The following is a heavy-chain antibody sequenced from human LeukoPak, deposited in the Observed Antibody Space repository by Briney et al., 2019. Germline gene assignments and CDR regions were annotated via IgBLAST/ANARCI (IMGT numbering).Heavy chain of an antibody. CDR2: INHSGST. CDR3: ARVGWGKAARPVDY. D-gene: IGHD6-6*01. Sequence: PSETLSLTCAVYGGSFSGYYWSWIRQPPGKGLEWIGEINHSGSTNYNPSLKSRVTISVDTSKNQFSLKLSSVTAADTAVYYCARVGWGKAARPVDYWGQGTLVTVSS. V-gene: IGHV4-34*01. CDR1: GGSFSGYY. J-gene: IGHJ4*02.